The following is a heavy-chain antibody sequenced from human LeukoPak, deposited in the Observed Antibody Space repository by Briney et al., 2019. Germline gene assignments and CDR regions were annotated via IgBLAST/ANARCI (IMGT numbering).Heavy chain of an antibody. V-gene: IGHV3-48*03. Sequence: GGSLRLSCAASGFTFSSYEMNWVRQAPGEGLEWVSYISSSGRTKYYADSVKGRFTISRDNAKNSLYLQMNGLRAEDTAVYYCARGKWEPLDYWGQGTLVTVSS. CDR3: ARGKWEPLDY. CDR1: GFTFSSYE. D-gene: IGHD1-26*01. J-gene: IGHJ4*02. CDR2: ISSSGRTK.